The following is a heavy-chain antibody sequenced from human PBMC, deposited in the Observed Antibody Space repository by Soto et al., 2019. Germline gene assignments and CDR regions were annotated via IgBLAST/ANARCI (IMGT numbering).Heavy chain of an antibody. CDR3: ARDMD. Sequence: QVPLVESGGGVVQPGRSLRLSCAASGFTFSSYAMHWVRQAPGKGLEWVAVISYDGSNKYYADSVKGRFTISRDNSKNTLYLQMNSLRAEDTAVYYCARDMDWGQGTLVTVSS. J-gene: IGHJ4*02. D-gene: IGHD3-10*01. CDR1: GFTFSSYA. V-gene: IGHV3-30-3*01. CDR2: ISYDGSNK.